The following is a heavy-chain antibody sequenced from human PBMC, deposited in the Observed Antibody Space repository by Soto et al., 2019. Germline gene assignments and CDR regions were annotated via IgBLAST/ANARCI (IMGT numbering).Heavy chain of an antibody. Sequence: ASVKVSCKAPGYTFTSYYMHWVRQAPGQGLEWMGIINPNSGGTNYAQKFQGWVTMTRDTSISTAYMELSRLRSDDTAVYYCARGNDCSGGSCYLQSRFDYWGQGTLVTVSS. V-gene: IGHV1-2*04. D-gene: IGHD2-15*01. CDR1: GYTFTSYY. CDR2: INPNSGGT. J-gene: IGHJ4*02. CDR3: ARGNDCSGGSCYLQSRFDY.